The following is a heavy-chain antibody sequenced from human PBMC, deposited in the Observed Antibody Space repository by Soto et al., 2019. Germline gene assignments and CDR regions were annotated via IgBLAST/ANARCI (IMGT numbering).Heavy chain of an antibody. CDR1: GYTFTSYY. CDR2: INPSGGST. CDR3: ARVYYDSSGLSYFDY. D-gene: IGHD3-22*01. J-gene: IGHJ4*02. V-gene: IGHV1-46*01. Sequence: GASVKVSCKASGYTFTSYYMHWVRQAPGQGLEWMGIINPSGGSTSYAQKFQGRVTITRDTSTSTVYMELSSLRSEDTAVYYCARVYYDSSGLSYFDYWGQGTLVTVSS.